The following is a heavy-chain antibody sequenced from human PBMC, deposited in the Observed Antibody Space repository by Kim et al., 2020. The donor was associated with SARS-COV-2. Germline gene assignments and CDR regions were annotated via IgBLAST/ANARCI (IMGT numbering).Heavy chain of an antibody. CDR2: INNSGRNI. V-gene: IGHV3-11*01. CDR3: ARAPYSSGWSFDY. CDR1: GFTFSDYY. J-gene: IGHJ4*02. D-gene: IGHD6-19*01. Sequence: GGSLRLSCTVSGFTFSDYYMSWIRQAPGKGLEWTSYINNSGRNINYADSVKGRFTISRDNAKNSLYLQMNNLRAEDTAVYYCARAPYSSGWSFDYWGQGTLVTVSS.